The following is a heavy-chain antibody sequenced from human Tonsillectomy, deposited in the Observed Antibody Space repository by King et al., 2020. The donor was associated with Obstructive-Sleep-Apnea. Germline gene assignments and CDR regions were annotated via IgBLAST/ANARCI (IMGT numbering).Heavy chain of an antibody. CDR1: GFTFSSYA. CDR3: AKVKGVAVAGTLDH. V-gene: IGHV3-23*04. J-gene: IGHJ5*02. CDR2: ISGRGGST. Sequence: EVQLVESGGGLVQPGGSLRLSCAASGFTFSSYAMSWVRQAPGKGLEWVSGISGRGGSTYYADSVKGRFTISRDNSKNTLYLQMNSLRAEDTAVYYCAKVKGVAVAGTLDHWGQGTLVTVSS. D-gene: IGHD6-19*01.